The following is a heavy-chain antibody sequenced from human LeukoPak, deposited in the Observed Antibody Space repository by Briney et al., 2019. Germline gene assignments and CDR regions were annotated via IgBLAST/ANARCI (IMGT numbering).Heavy chain of an antibody. J-gene: IGHJ3*02. D-gene: IGHD3-16*01. CDR3: ARGKQKVLSYACDI. CDR2: IYTSGST. CDR1: GGSISSYY. Sequence: SESLSLTCTVSGGSISSYYWSWIRQPAGKGREWIGRIYTSGSTNYNPSLKSRVTMSVDTSKNQFSLKLSSVTAADTAVYYCARGKQKVLSYACDIWGQGTMVTVSS. V-gene: IGHV4-4*07.